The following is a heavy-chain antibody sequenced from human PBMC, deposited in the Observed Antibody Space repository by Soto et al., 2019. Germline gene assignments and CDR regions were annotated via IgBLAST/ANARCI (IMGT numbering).Heavy chain of an antibody. CDR3: ARGGDDYYDSSGYYLFDY. D-gene: IGHD3-22*01. J-gene: IGHJ4*02. CDR1: GYTFTGYY. V-gene: IGHV1-2*02. CDR2: INPNSGGT. Sequence: ASVKVSCKASGYTFTGYYMHWVRQAPGQGLEWMGWINPNSGGTNYAQKFQGRVTMTRDTSTSTVYMELSSLRSEDTAVYYCARGGDDYYDSSGYYLFDYWGQGALVTVSS.